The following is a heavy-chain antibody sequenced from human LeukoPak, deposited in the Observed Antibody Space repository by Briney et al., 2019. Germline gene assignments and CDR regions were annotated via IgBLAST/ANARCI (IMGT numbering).Heavy chain of an antibody. J-gene: IGHJ4*02. CDR1: GGSISTYF. V-gene: IGHV4-59*01. CDR3: ARRAFDTSGSYFNPLPFEK. Sequence: SETLSLTCSVTGGSISTYFCSWIRQPPGKGLEWLGYVYHSGSTNYNPSLKSRATILVDTSKNQFSLLMTFVTAADMTEHSYARRAFDTSGSYFNPLPFEKWGQGSLVIVSS. CDR2: VYHSGST. D-gene: IGHD3-10*01.